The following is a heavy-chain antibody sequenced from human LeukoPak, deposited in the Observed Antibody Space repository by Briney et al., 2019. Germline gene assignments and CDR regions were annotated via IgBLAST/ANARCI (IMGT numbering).Heavy chain of an antibody. Sequence: SETLSLTCTVSGVTISRYSLSWLRQTPGKGLEWIGYVYYSGNTNYNPSLKSRVTISIDTSKNQFSLRLSYVTAADTAVYYCARFGYSYGFARWGRGTLVTVSS. J-gene: IGHJ4*02. CDR2: VYYSGNT. D-gene: IGHD5-18*01. CDR1: GVTISRYS. CDR3: ARFGYSYGFAR. V-gene: IGHV4-59*08.